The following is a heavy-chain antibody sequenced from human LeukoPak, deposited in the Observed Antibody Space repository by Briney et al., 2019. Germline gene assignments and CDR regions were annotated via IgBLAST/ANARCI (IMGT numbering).Heavy chain of an antibody. CDR1: GFTVSSNY. CDR3: AKDLSITADGDFDY. CDR2: IYSGGST. Sequence: GGSLRLSCAASGFTVSSNYMSWVRQAPGKGLEWVSVIYSGGSTYYADSVKGRFTISRDNSKNTLYLQMNSLRAEDTAVYYCAKDLSITADGDFDYWGQGTLVTVSS. V-gene: IGHV3-53*01. D-gene: IGHD6-13*01. J-gene: IGHJ4*02.